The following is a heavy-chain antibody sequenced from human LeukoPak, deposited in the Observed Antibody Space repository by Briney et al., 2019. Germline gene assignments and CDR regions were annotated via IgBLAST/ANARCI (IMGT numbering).Heavy chain of an antibody. V-gene: IGHV3-66*01. D-gene: IGHD6-6*01. CDR1: GFTVSSDY. J-gene: IGHJ4*02. CDR3: ARGGIAARPSDS. CDR2: VYSGGET. Sequence: GGSLRLSCAASGFTVSSDYITWVRQAPGKGLEWDSVVYSGGETYYAESVKGRFTVSRDNSKNTVYLQMNSLRAEDTAVYFCARGGIAARPSDSWGQGTLVTVSS.